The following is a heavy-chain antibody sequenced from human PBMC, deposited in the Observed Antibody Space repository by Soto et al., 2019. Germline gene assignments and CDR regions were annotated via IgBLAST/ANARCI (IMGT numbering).Heavy chain of an antibody. CDR1: GFTFSSYA. V-gene: IGHV3-23*01. Sequence: GGSLRLSCAASGFTFSSYAMSWVRQAPGKGLEWVSAISGSGGSTYYADSVKGRFTISRDNSKNTLYLQMNSLRAEDTAVYYCAKAGLWFGEFHPANYFDYWGQGTLVTVSS. CDR2: ISGSGGST. D-gene: IGHD3-10*01. J-gene: IGHJ4*02. CDR3: AKAGLWFGEFHPANYFDY.